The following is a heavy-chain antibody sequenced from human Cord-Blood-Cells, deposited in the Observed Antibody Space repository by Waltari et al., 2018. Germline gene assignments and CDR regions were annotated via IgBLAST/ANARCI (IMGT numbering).Heavy chain of an antibody. J-gene: IGHJ4*02. V-gene: IGHV1-2*02. D-gene: IGHD3-10*01. CDR3: ARDGPRITMVRGVIDY. CDR1: GYTFTGYY. Sequence: QVQLVQSGAEVKKPGASVKVSCKASGYTFTGYYMHWVRQAPGQGLEWMGWINPNSGGTNYAQKFQGRVTMTRDTSISTAYMELGRLRSYDTAVYYCARDGPRITMVRGVIDYWGQGTLVTVSS. CDR2: INPNSGGT.